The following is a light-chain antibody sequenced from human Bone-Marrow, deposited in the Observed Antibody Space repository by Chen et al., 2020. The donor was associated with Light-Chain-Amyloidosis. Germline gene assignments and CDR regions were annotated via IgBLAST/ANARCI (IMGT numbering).Light chain of an antibody. CDR1: SSHVGGDNL. V-gene: IGLV2-14*01. CDR2: EVT. CDR3: SSYTITNTLV. J-gene: IGLJ1*01. Sequence: QSALTQPASVSGSPGQSITISCTGTSSHVGGDNLVSWYQQHPDKAPKLMIYEVTNRPSWVPDRFSGSKSDNTASLTISGLQTEDEADYFCSSYTITNTLVFGSGTRVTVL.